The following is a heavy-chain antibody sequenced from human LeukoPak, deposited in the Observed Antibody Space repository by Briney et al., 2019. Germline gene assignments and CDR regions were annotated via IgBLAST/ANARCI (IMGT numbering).Heavy chain of an antibody. CDR3: ATYGGDYDILTGYSPLREYYFDY. J-gene: IGHJ4*02. CDR2: NNRNGSNR. V-gene: IGHV3-11*01. D-gene: IGHD3-9*01. Sequence: GAPRLPFSAAGFTFSNYYLSWCRPEPGEGLGGVSSNNRNGSNRNYSDYVKGRFTSSRDNAKNSLYRQMNSLRAEATAVYYCATYGGDYDILTGYSPLREYYFDYWGQGTLVTLPS. CDR1: GFTFSNYY.